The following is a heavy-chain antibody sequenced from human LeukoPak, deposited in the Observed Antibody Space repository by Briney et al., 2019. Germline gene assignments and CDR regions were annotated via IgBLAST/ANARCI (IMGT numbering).Heavy chain of an antibody. Sequence: GGSLRLSCTASGFTFGDYSMNWVRQAPGKGLEWVGFIRSKAYGGTTEYAASVKGRFTISRDDSKSIVYLQMNSLKTEDTAVYYCTRGRRATHDYWGQGTLVTVSS. D-gene: IGHD1-26*01. CDR3: TRGRRATHDY. CDR1: GFTFGDYS. CDR2: IRSKAYGGTT. V-gene: IGHV3-49*04. J-gene: IGHJ4*02.